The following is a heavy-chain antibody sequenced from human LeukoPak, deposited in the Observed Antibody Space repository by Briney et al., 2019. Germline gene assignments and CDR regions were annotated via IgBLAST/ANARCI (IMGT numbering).Heavy chain of an antibody. V-gene: IGHV4-31*03. CDR2: IYYSGST. CDR3: ARGYGIDSSGHPYFDY. J-gene: IGHJ4*02. CDR1: GGSISSGGYY. Sequence: SQTLSLTCTVSGGSISSGGYYWSWIRQHPGKGLEWIGYIYYSGSTYYNPSLKSRVTISVDTSKNQFSLKLSSVTAADTAVYYCARGYGIDSSGHPYFDYWGQGTLVTVYS. D-gene: IGHD3-22*01.